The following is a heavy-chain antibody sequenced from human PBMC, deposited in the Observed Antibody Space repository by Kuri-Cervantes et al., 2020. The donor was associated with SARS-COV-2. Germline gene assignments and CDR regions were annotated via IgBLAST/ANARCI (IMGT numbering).Heavy chain of an antibody. CDR3: AKNGEMATIDEYYFDY. V-gene: IGHV3-64*01. D-gene: IGHD5-24*01. Sequence: GESLKISCAASGFTFSSYAMHWVRQAPGKGLEYVSAISSNGGSTYYANSVKGRFTISRDNSKNTLYLQMGSLRAEDTAVYYCAKNGEMATIDEYYFDYWGQGTLVTVSS. J-gene: IGHJ4*02. CDR1: GFTFSSYA. CDR2: ISSNGGST.